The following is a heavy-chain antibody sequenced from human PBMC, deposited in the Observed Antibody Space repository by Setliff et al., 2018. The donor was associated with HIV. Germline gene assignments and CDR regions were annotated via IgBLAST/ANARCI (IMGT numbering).Heavy chain of an antibody. D-gene: IGHD6-13*01. CDR3: ARELMAPAAGMYYYGMDV. J-gene: IGHJ6*02. V-gene: IGHV1-46*01. CDR2: INPSGGST. CDR1: GYAFTSYY. Sequence: ASVKVSCKASGYAFTSYYMHWVRQAPGQGLEWMGIINPSGGSTSYAQKFQGRVTITADRSIDIAYMKLSSLTSEDTAMYFCARELMAPAAGMYYYGMDVWGQGTTVTVSS.